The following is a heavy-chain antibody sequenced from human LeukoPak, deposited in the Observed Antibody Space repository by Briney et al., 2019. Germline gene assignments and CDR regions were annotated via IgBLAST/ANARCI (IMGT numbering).Heavy chain of an antibody. CDR2: INPNSGGA. D-gene: IGHD2-21*02. CDR3: ARLTEEAPRVTAPHFDY. Sequence: ASVKVSCKASGYTFTGYYMHWVRQAPGQGLEWMGWINPNSGGANSAQKFQGRVTMTRDTSLSTAYMELRRLASDDTAIYYCARLTEEAPRVTAPHFDYWGQGTLVTVSS. V-gene: IGHV1-2*02. CDR1: GYTFTGYY. J-gene: IGHJ4*02.